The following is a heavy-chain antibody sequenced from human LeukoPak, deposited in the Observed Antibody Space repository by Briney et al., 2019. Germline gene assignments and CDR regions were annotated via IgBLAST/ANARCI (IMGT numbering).Heavy chain of an antibody. Sequence: PGGSLRLSCATSGFTFSSYNMNWVRQTPGKGLEWVSYISTSGTTIYYLDSVKGRFTISRDNAKNSLYLQMSSLRADDTAVYFCARDGIRGGDTSGYYYDYWGQGTLVTVSS. CDR1: GFTFSSYN. V-gene: IGHV3-48*04. D-gene: IGHD3-22*01. CDR2: ISTSGTTI. CDR3: ARDGIRGGDTSGYYYDY. J-gene: IGHJ4*02.